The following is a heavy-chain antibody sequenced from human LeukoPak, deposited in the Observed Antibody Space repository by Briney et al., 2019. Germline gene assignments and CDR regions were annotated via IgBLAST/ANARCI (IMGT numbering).Heavy chain of an antibody. CDR2: IKQEGSEK. J-gene: IGHJ4*02. CDR3: ARGQTTVTN. D-gene: IGHD4-17*01. Sequence: PGGSLRLSCAACGLTFSSYWMSCVSRAGGKGLEWVANIKQEGSEKYYVDSVKDRFTISRDNAKNSLYLQMNSLRAEDTAVYFCARGQTTVTNWGQGTLVTVSS. V-gene: IGHV3-7*03. CDR1: GLTFSSYW.